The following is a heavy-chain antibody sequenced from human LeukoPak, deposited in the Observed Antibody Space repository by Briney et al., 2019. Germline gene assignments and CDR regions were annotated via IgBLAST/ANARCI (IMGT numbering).Heavy chain of an antibody. J-gene: IGHJ4*02. CDR3: ARRAHEYSSSGRDY. CDR1: GGSNSSSSYY. D-gene: IGHD6-6*01. V-gene: IGHV4-39*01. Sequence: PSETLSLTCTVSGGSNSSSSYYWGWIRQPPGKGLEWIGSIYYSGSTYYNPSLKSRVTISVDTSKNQFSLKLSSVTAADTAVYYCARRAHEYSSSGRDYWGQGTLVTVSS. CDR2: IYYSGST.